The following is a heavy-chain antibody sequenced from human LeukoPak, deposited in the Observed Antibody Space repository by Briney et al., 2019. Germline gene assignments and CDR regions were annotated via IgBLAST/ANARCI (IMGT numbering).Heavy chain of an antibody. D-gene: IGHD5-12*01. J-gene: IGHJ4*02. Sequence: GGSLRLSCAASGFTFSSYGMHWVRQAPGKGLEWVAFIRYDGSNKYYADSVKGRFTISRDNSKNTLYLQMNSLRAEDTAVYYCAKDTSADVDIVAFDYWGQGTLVTVSS. CDR1: GFTFSSYG. CDR2: IRYDGSNK. V-gene: IGHV3-30*02. CDR3: AKDTSADVDIVAFDY.